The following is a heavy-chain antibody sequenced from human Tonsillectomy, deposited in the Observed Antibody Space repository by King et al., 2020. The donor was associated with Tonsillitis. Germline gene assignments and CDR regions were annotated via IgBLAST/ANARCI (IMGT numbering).Heavy chain of an antibody. CDR1: GFTFDDYA. CDR2: ISWNMGSI. J-gene: IGHJ4*02. CDR3: AKDIGGSRRYFDY. Sequence: EVQLVESGGGLGQPGRSLRLSCAASGFTFDDYAMHWVRQAPGKGLEWVSCISWNMGSIDYADSVKGRFTISRDNAKNSLYLQMNSLRAEDTALYYCAKDIGGSRRYFDYWGQGTLVTVSS. D-gene: IGHD1-26*01. V-gene: IGHV3-9*01.